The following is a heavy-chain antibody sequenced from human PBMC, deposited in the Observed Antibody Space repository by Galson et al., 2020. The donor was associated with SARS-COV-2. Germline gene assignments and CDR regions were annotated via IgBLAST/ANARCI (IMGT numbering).Heavy chain of an antibody. Sequence: ETSETLSLTFTVSGGSISSYYWSWIRQPPEKGLEWIGYIYYSGSTNYNPSLKSRVTISVDTSKNQFSLKLSSVTAADTAVYYCARLRENRKYSSPFMGRVRYYYGMDVWGQGTTVTVSS. D-gene: IGHD6-6*01. V-gene: IGHV4-59*01. J-gene: IGHJ6*02. CDR2: IYYSGST. CDR1: GGSISSYY. CDR3: ARLRENRKYSSPFMGRVRYYYGMDV.